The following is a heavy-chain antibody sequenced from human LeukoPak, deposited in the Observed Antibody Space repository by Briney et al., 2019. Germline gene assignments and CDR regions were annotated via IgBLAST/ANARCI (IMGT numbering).Heavy chain of an antibody. D-gene: IGHD4-11*01. J-gene: IGHJ4*02. Sequence: ASVKVSCKASGYTFTSYGISWVRQAPGQGLEWMGWISAYNGNTNYAQKFQGRVTMTTDTSTSTAYMELRSLRSDDTAVYYCAATTVTYPDPDYWGQGTLVIVSS. V-gene: IGHV1-18*01. CDR2: ISAYNGNT. CDR1: GYTFTSYG. CDR3: AATTVTYPDPDY.